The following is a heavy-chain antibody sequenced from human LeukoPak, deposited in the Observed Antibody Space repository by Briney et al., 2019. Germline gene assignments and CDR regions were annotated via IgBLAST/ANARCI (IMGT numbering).Heavy chain of an antibody. V-gene: IGHV3-33*01. D-gene: IGHD2-2*01. CDR3: ARVRYCSSTSCYFSYYYYGMDV. CDR1: GFTFSSYG. CDR2: IWYDGSNK. Sequence: GGSLRLSCAASGFTFSSYGMHWVRQAPDKGLEWVAVIWYDGSNKYYADSVKGRFTISRDNSKNTLYLQMNSLRAEDTAVYYCARVRYCSSTSCYFSYYYYGMDVWGQGTTVAVSS. J-gene: IGHJ6*02.